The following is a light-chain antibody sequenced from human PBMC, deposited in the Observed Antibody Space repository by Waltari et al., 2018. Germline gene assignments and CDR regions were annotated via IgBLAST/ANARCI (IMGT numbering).Light chain of an antibody. CDR3: QSADSSGTQGV. CDR1: ALPKQY. V-gene: IGLV3-25*03. J-gene: IGLJ1*01. Sequence: SYELTQPPSVSVSPGQTARITCSGDALPKQYAYWYQQKPDQAPGLRIYKDSERPSGIPERFSGSSSGTTVTLTISGVQADDEADYYCQSADSSGTQGVFGTGTKVTVL. CDR2: KDS.